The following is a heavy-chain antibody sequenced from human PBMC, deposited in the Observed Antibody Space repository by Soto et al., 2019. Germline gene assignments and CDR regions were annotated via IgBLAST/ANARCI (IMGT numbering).Heavy chain of an antibody. V-gene: IGHV3-23*01. D-gene: IGHD3-16*01. CDR3: AKDRRSTLVNEYYFDY. CDR1: GFTFSSYA. CDR2: ISGSGGST. Sequence: GGSLRLSCAASGFTFSSYAMSWVRQAPGKGLEWVSAISGSGGSTYYADSVKGRFTISRDNSKNTLYLQMNSLRAEDTAVYYCAKDRRSTLVNEYYFDYWGQGTLVTVSS. J-gene: IGHJ4*02.